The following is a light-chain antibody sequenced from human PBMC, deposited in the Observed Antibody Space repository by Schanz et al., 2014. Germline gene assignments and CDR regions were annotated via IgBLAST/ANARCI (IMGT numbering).Light chain of an antibody. Sequence: QSALTQPPSASGSPGQSVTISCTGTSSDVGGYNYVSWYQQHPGKAPKLMIYDVSNRPSGVSHRFSGSKSGNAASLTISGLQADDDGDYYCGSYSTTNSLGVFGGGTKLTVL. CDR3: GSYSTTNSLGV. CDR2: DVS. J-gene: IGLJ3*02. CDR1: SSDVGGYNY. V-gene: IGLV2-14*01.